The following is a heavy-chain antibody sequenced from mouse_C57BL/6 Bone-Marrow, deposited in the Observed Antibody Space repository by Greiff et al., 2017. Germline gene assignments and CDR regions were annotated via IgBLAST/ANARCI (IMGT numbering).Heavy chain of an antibody. CDR3: ARCELDYGSSYWYFDV. CDR1: GYTFTSYG. CDR2: IYPRSGNT. Sequence: VKLVESGAELARPGASVKLSCKASGYTFTSYGISWVKQRTGQGLEWIGEIYPRSGNTYYNEKFKGKATLTADKSSSTAYMELRSLTSEDSAVYFCARCELDYGSSYWYFDVWGTGTTVTVSS. J-gene: IGHJ1*03. V-gene: IGHV1-81*01. D-gene: IGHD1-1*01.